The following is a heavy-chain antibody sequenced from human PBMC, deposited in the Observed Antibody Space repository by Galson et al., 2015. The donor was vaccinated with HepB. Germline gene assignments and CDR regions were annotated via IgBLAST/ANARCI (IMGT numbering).Heavy chain of an antibody. CDR3: ARQVRILEWLFLGYYMDV. CDR1: GFTFSNHA. CDR2: ISYDGSGE. Sequence: SLRLSYAASGFTFSNHAMHWVRQAPGKGLEWVAVISYDGSGENYADSVKGRFTVSRDNSKNTFSLQMNALSAEDTALYYCARQVRILEWLFLGYYMDVWGKGTTVIVSS. D-gene: IGHD3-3*01. V-gene: IGHV3-30*04. J-gene: IGHJ6*03.